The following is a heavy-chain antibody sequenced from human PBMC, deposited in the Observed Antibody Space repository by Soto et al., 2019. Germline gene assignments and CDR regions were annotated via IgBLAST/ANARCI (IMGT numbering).Heavy chain of an antibody. D-gene: IGHD3-3*01. CDR3: AKRGRFLSYFDY. CDR2: IKHSGST. J-gene: IGHJ4*02. Sequence: QVQLQQWGAGLLKPSETLSLTCAVYGGSFSGYYWSWIRQPPGKGLEWIGEIKHSGSTNYNPSLKSRVTISADTSKNQFSLKLISVTAADTAVYYCAKRGRFLSYFDYWGQGTLVTVSS. V-gene: IGHV4-34*01. CDR1: GGSFSGYY.